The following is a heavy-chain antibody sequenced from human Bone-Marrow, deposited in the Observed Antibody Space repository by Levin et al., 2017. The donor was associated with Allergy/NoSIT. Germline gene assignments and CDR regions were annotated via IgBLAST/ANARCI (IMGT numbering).Heavy chain of an antibody. CDR3: ARGVWFGELLSNLFDY. CDR2: INHSGST. CDR1: GGSFSGYY. J-gene: IGHJ4*02. V-gene: IGHV4-34*01. Sequence: GSLRLSCAVYGGSFSGYYWSWIRQPPGKGLEWIGEINHSGSTNYNPSLKSRVTISVDTSKNQFSLKLSSVTAADTAVYYCARGVWFGELLSNLFDYWGQGTLVTVSS. D-gene: IGHD3-10*01.